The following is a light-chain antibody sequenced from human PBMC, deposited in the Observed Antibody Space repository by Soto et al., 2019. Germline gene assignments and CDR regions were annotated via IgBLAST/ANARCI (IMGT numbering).Light chain of an antibody. Sequence: EIEMTQSPATLTLSPGERATLSCRASQSVGTNLAWYQQKPGQAPRLLIFGASTRATGVPARISGSGSGTDFTLTISSLQSEDFAMYYFQQYNNWPETFGQGTEVEIK. J-gene: IGKJ1*01. CDR2: GAS. CDR3: QQYNNWPET. V-gene: IGKV3-15*01. CDR1: QSVGTN.